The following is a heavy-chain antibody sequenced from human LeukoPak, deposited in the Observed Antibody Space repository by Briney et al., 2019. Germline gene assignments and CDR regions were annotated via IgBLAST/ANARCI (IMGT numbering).Heavy chain of an antibody. D-gene: IGHD2-2*01. CDR2: IYYSGST. J-gene: IGHJ4*02. V-gene: IGHV4-31*03. Sequence: SQTLSLTCTVSGGSISSGGYYWSWIRQHPGKGLEWIGYIYYSGSTYYNPSLKSRVTISVDTSKNQFSLKLSSVTAADTAVYYCARAQDFVVVPAASHFDYWGQGSLVTVSS. CDR1: GGSISSGGYY. CDR3: ARAQDFVVVPAASHFDY.